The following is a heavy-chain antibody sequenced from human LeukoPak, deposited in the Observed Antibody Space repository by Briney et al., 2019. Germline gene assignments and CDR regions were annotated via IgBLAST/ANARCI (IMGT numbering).Heavy chain of an antibody. D-gene: IGHD3-22*01. CDR1: GISLDDYG. CDR3: AKDRSSGLLGFDV. Sequence: PGGSLRLSCAASGISLDDYGMHWVRQVPGKGLEWVSGITWNSGSLGQADSVKGRFTISRDNAKNSLFLQMNSLRVEDTALYYCAKDRSSGLLGFDVWGQGTMVTVSS. CDR2: ITWNSGSL. V-gene: IGHV3-9*01. J-gene: IGHJ3*01.